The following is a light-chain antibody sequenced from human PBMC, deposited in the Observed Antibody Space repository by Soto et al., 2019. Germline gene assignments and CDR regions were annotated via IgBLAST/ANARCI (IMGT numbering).Light chain of an antibody. CDR1: HDISHS. Sequence: DIQMTQSPSSLSASVGDRVTITCQASHDISHSLNWFKHKPGKDPYLLIFDAYNLETGVPSRFSGSGSGTDFAFSISNLQPEDISTYYCQQSDKLPPTFGGGTKVEIK. J-gene: IGKJ4*01. CDR3: QQSDKLPPT. V-gene: IGKV1-33*01. CDR2: DAY.